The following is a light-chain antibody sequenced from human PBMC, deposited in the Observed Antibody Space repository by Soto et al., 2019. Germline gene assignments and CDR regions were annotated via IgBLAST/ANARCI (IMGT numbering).Light chain of an antibody. CDR2: QDN. J-gene: IGLJ2*01. Sequence: SYELTQPPSVSVSPGQTAIITCSGDKLGNKLVFGYQQKPGQSPVLVIYQDNKRPAGIPERFSGSNSWNTATLTISGTQAMDEADYYCQAWDTSTGGVFGGGTQLTVL. V-gene: IGLV3-1*01. CDR1: KLGNKL. CDR3: QAWDTSTGGV.